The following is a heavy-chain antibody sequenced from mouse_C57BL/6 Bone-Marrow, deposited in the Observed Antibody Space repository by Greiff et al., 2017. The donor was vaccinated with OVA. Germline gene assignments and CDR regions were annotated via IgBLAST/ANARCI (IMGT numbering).Heavy chain of an antibody. CDR3: AISYAY. J-gene: IGHJ3*01. CDR1: GYTFTSYW. CDR2: IHTNSGST. Sequence: QVQLQQPGAELVKPGASVKLSCKASGYTFTSYWMHWVKQRPGQGLEWIGMIHTNSGSTNYTEKFKSKATLTVDKSSITAYMKRSSLTAEDAAVYYWAISYAYWGQGTLGTVSA. V-gene: IGHV1-64*01.